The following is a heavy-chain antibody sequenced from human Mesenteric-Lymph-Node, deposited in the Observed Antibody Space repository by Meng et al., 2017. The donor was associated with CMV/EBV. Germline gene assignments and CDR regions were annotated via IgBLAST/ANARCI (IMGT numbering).Heavy chain of an antibody. CDR3: ARDGGGPMVRGNNWFDP. CDR2: LYYSETA. J-gene: IGHJ5*02. CDR1: GDSITKYY. V-gene: IGHV4-59*01. D-gene: IGHD3-10*01. Sequence: GSLRLSCTVSGDSITKYYGSWIRQPPGKGLEWIGYLYYSETAYYSPSLRSRVTISVDTSKNQFSLKLSSVTAADTAVYYCARDGGGPMVRGNNWFDPWGQGTLVTVSS.